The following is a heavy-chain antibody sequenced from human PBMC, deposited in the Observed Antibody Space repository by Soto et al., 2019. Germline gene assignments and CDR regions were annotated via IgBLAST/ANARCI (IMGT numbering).Heavy chain of an antibody. V-gene: IGHV4-34*01. CDR1: GGSFSGYY. Sequence: ETLSLTCAVYGGSFSGYYWSWIRQPPGKGLEWIGEINHSGSTNYNPSLKSRVTISVDTSKNQFSLKLSSVTAADTAVYYCARLGFWGGYYGMDVWGQGTTVTVSS. J-gene: IGHJ6*02. CDR2: INHSGST. CDR3: ARLGFWGGYYGMDV. D-gene: IGHD3-3*01.